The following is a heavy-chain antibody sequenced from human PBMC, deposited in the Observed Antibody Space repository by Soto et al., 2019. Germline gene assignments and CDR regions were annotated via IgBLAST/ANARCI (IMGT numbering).Heavy chain of an antibody. V-gene: IGHV3-33*01. Sequence: TGGSLRLSCAASGFTFTSHGMHWVRQAPGRGLEWVAVIWYDKKYYANSVKGRFTISRDNSKNTLFLQMNSLRAEDTAVYYCARDGWSISVTVVVFTTTHDAFDIWGQGTMVTVSS. CDR2: IWYDKK. D-gene: IGHD3-22*01. CDR3: ARDGWSISVTVVVFTTTHDAFDI. CDR1: GFTFTSHG. J-gene: IGHJ3*02.